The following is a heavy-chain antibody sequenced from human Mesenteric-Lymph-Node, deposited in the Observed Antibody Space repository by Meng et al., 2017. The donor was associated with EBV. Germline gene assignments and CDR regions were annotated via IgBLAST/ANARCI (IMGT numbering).Heavy chain of an antibody. D-gene: IGHD6-19*01. CDR1: GGSISSVIFS. CDR3: ARRREYSSGWPIDY. Sequence: QLQLQESGPGLGKPSETLALTCTVSGGSISSVIFSWAWIRQPPGKGLEWIGTIYSSGNTYYNPSLKSRITLSVDKSKNLFSLNLSSVTAADTAVYFCARRREYSSGWPIDYWGQGTLVTASS. CDR2: IYSSGNT. J-gene: IGHJ4*02. V-gene: IGHV4-39*07.